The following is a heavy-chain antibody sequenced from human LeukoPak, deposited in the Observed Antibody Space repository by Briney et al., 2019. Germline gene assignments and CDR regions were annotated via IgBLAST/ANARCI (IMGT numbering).Heavy chain of an antibody. J-gene: IGHJ4*02. Sequence: GASVKVSCKASGYTFTGYYMHWVRQAPGQGLEWMGWINPNSGGTNYAQEFQGRVTMTRDTSISTAYMELSRLRSDDTAVYYCARATWGYSYGYFDYWGQGTLVTVSS. CDR2: INPNSGGT. D-gene: IGHD5-18*01. CDR3: ARATWGYSYGYFDY. V-gene: IGHV1-2*02. CDR1: GYTFTGYY.